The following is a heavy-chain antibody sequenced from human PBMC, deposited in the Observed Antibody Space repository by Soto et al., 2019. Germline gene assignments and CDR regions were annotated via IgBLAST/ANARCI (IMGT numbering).Heavy chain of an antibody. D-gene: IGHD3-10*01. Sequence: GGSLRLSCAASGFTFSDYYMSWIRQAPGKGLEWVSYISSSSSYTNYADSVKGRFTISRDNAKNSLYLQMNSLRAEDTAVYYCARAYGSGSYLPSYWGQGTLVTVSS. CDR2: ISSSSSYT. J-gene: IGHJ4*02. CDR1: GFTFSDYY. V-gene: IGHV3-11*06. CDR3: ARAYGSGSYLPSY.